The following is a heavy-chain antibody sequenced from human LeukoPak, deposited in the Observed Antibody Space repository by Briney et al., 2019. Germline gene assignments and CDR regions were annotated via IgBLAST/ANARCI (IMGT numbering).Heavy chain of an antibody. CDR2: ISSSGSTI. Sequence: PGGSLRLSCAASGFTFSSYEMNWVRQAPGKGPEWVSYISSSGSTIYYADSVKGRFTISRDNAKNSLYLQMNSLRAEDTAVYYCARESSIDYDFWSGYFDGGGAFDIWGQGTMVTVSS. D-gene: IGHD3-3*01. V-gene: IGHV3-48*03. J-gene: IGHJ3*02. CDR1: GFTFSSYE. CDR3: ARESSIDYDFWSGYFDGGGAFDI.